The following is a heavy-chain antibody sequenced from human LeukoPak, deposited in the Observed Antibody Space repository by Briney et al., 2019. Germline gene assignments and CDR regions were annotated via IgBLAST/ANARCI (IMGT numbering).Heavy chain of an antibody. CDR2: TNPSGGST. J-gene: IGHJ5*02. D-gene: IGHD2-2*01. CDR3: AREYIVVVPAAIRWFDP. Sequence: ASVKVSCKASGYTFTSYYMHWVRQAPGQGLEWMGITNPSGGSTSYAQKFQGRVTMTRDTSTSTVYMELSSLRSEDTAVYYCAREYIVVVPAAIRWFDPWGQGTLVTVSS. CDR1: GYTFTSYY. V-gene: IGHV1-46*01.